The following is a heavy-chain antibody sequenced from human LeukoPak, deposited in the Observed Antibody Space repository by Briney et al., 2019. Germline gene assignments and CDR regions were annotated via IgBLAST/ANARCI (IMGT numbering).Heavy chain of an antibody. Sequence: PGGSLRLSCAASGFTVSSNYMSWVRQAPGKGLEWVSVIYSGGSTYYADSVKGRFTISRDNSKNTLYLQMNSLRAEDTAVYYCARGGYGDPYYFDYWGQGTLVTVFS. CDR1: GFTVSSNY. V-gene: IGHV3-53*01. D-gene: IGHD4-17*01. CDR3: ARGGYGDPYYFDY. CDR2: IYSGGST. J-gene: IGHJ4*02.